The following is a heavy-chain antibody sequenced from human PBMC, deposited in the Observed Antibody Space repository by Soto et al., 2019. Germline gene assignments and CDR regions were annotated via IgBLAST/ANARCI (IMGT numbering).Heavy chain of an antibody. Sequence: EVQLVESGGGLVQPGGSLRLSCAASGFTFSSYEMNWVRQAPGKGLGWVSYISSSGSTIYYADSVKGRFTISRDNAKNSLYLQMNSLRAEDTAVYYCARGHDYVWGSYHTFDYWGQGTLVTVSS. CDR1: GFTFSSYE. J-gene: IGHJ4*02. CDR3: ARGHDYVWGSYHTFDY. V-gene: IGHV3-48*03. D-gene: IGHD3-16*02. CDR2: ISSSGSTI.